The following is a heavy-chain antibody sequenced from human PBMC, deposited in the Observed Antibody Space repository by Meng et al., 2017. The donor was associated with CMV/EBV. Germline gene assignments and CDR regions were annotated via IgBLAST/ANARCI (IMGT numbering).Heavy chain of an antibody. J-gene: IGHJ4*02. CDR3: ARDEYSSSWSYFDY. CDR1: GFTFSSYS. V-gene: IGHV3-21*01. Sequence: GESLKISCAASGFTFSSYSMNWVRQAPGKGLEWVSSISSSSSYIYYADSVKGRFTISRDNAKNSLYLQMNSLRAEDTAVYYCARDEYSSSWSYFDYWGQGTLVTVSS. D-gene: IGHD6-13*01. CDR2: ISSSSSYI.